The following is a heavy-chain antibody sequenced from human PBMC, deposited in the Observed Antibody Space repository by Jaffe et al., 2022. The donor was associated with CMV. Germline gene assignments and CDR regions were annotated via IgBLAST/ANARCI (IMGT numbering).Heavy chain of an antibody. CDR1: GFTFSSYA. Sequence: EVQLVESGGGLVQPGGSLRLSCAASGFTFSSYAMSWVRQAPGKGLEWVSAISGSGGSTYYADSVKGRFTISRDNSKNTLYLQMNSLRAEDTAVYYCAKGGDSSSKDYYYYMDVWGKGTTVTVSS. J-gene: IGHJ6*03. CDR3: AKGGDSSSKDYYYYMDV. CDR2: ISGSGGST. V-gene: IGHV3-23*04. D-gene: IGHD6-6*01.